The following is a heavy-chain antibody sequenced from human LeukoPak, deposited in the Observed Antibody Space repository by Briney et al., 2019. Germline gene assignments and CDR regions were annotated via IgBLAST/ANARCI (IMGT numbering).Heavy chain of an antibody. CDR1: GFTFSSYG. CDR3: AKDYDSRGV. D-gene: IGHD3-22*01. J-gene: IGHJ4*02. CDR2: ISGSGGST. Sequence: GGTLRLSCAASGFTFSSYGMSWVRQAPGKGLEWVSAISGSGGSTYYADSVKGRFTISRDNSKNTLYLQMNSLRAEDTAVYHCAKDYDSRGVGGQGTLVTVSS. V-gene: IGHV3-23*01.